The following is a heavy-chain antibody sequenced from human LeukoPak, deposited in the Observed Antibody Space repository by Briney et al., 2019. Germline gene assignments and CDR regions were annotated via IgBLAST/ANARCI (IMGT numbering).Heavy chain of an antibody. CDR2: IKKDGSEK. CDR1: GFTFDDYG. CDR3: ARDLPYYDTSGYRP. V-gene: IGHV3-7*01. D-gene: IGHD3-22*01. Sequence: PGGSLRLSCAASGFTFDDYGMSWVRQAPGKGLEWVANIKKDGSEKYYVDSVKGRFTISRDNAKTSLYLQMNSLRAEDTAVYYCARDLPYYDTSGYRPWGQGTLVTVSS. J-gene: IGHJ5*02.